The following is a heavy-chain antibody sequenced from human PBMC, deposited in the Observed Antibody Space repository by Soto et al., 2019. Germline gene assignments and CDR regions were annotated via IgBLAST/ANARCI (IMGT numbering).Heavy chain of an antibody. J-gene: IGHJ4*02. CDR2: IIPILGIA. CDR3: ARTHSSGWYDY. V-gene: IGHV1-69*02. D-gene: IGHD6-13*01. CDR1: GGTFSSYT. Sequence: QVQLVQSGAEVKKPGSSVKVSCKASGGTFSSYTISWVRQAPGQGLEWMGRIIPILGIANYAQKFQGRVTXTXVKSTSTAYMELSSLRSEDTAVYYCARTHSSGWYDYWGQGTLVTVSS.